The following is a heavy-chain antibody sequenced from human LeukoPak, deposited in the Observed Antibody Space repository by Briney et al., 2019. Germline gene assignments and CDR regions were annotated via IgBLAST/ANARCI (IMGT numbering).Heavy chain of an antibody. J-gene: IGHJ6*04. CDR3: ARDGEPPEYYDILTGYQDVEQMDV. V-gene: IGHV3-21*01. CDR2: ISSSSSYI. D-gene: IGHD3-9*01. Sequence: GGSLRLSCAASGFTFSSYSMNWVRQAPGKGLEWVSSISSSSSYIYYADSVKGRFTISRDNAKNSLYLQMNSLRAEDTAVYYCARDGEPPEYYDILTGYQDVEQMDVWGKGTTVTVSS. CDR1: GFTFSSYS.